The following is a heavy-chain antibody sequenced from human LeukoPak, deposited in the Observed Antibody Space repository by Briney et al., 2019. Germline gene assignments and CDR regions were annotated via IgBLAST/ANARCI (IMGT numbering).Heavy chain of an antibody. CDR1: GGSFSGYY. D-gene: IGHD3-10*01. J-gene: IGHJ4*02. CDR3: ARGLAEDTMVRGVIDLDY. Sequence: SETLSLTCAVYGGSFSGYYWSWIRQPPGKGLEWIGEINHSGSTNYNPSLKSRVTIPVDTSKNQFSLKLSSVTAADTAVYYCARGLAEDTMVRGVIDLDYWGQGTLVTVSS. CDR2: INHSGST. V-gene: IGHV4-34*01.